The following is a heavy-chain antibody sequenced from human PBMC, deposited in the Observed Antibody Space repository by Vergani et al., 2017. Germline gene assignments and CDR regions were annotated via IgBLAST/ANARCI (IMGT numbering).Heavy chain of an antibody. CDR1: GYSISSGYY. D-gene: IGHD1-1*01. J-gene: IGHJ4*02. Sequence: QVQLQESGPGLVKPSETLSLTCAVSGYSISSGYYWGWIRQPPGKGLEWIGSIYHSGSTYYNPSLKSRVTISVDTSKNQFSLKLSSVTAADTAVYYCARHKINWNAFGYWGQRTLVTVSA. CDR2: IYHSGST. CDR3: ARHKINWNAFGY. V-gene: IGHV4-38-2*01.